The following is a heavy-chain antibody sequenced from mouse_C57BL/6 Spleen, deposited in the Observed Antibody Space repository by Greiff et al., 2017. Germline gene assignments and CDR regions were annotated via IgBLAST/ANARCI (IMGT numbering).Heavy chain of an antibody. CDR1: GFTFSSYA. V-gene: IGHV5-4*03. Sequence: DVMLVESGGGLVKPGGSLKLSCAASGFTFSSYAMSWVRQTPEKRLEWVATISAGGSYTYYPDNVKGRFTISRDNAKNNRYLQMSHLKSEDTDMEYCARGDYDGSSYGFAYWGQGTLVTVSA. CDR3: ARGDYDGSSYGFAY. D-gene: IGHD1-1*01. J-gene: IGHJ3*01. CDR2: ISAGGSYT.